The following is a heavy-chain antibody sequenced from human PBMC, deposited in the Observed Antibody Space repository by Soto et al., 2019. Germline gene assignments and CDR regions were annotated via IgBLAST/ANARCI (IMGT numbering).Heavy chain of an antibody. Sequence: EVQLLESGGGLVQPGGSLRLSCAASGFTFSSYAMSWVRQAPGKGLEWVSAISGSGGSTYYADSVKGRFTISRDNSKNPLYLQMNSLRAEDTAVYYCAKDSQYCSSTSCYFFDIWGQGTMVTVSS. D-gene: IGHD2-2*01. CDR3: AKDSQYCSSTSCYFFDI. CDR2: ISGSGGST. V-gene: IGHV3-23*01. J-gene: IGHJ3*02. CDR1: GFTFSSYA.